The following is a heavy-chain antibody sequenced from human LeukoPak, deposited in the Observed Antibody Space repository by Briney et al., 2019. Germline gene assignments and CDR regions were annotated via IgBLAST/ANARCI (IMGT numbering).Heavy chain of an antibody. V-gene: IGHV3-33*01. Sequence: GRSLRLSCAGSGFTFGGYGMHWFRQTPGKGLEWVAVIAYDGSRAFYADSVKGRFTISRDNSKNTMSVQMDDLRAEDTAVYYCTRYNNDHFDYWGQGTPVTVSS. CDR3: TRYNNDHFDY. CDR2: IAYDGSRA. CDR1: GFTFGGYG. J-gene: IGHJ4*02. D-gene: IGHD1-14*01.